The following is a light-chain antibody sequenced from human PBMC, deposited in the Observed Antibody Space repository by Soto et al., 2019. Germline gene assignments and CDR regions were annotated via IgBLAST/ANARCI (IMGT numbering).Light chain of an antibody. CDR2: DAS. V-gene: IGKV1-39*01. Sequence: DIQMTQSPSSLSASVGDRVTITCRASKSIGELLNWYHQKPGKAPNLHIYDASGLQSGAPSRFSGSGSGTDFTLIVSSLQPEDFATYFCQQSYTFPYTFGQGTKLEIK. CDR3: QQSYTFPYT. CDR1: KSIGEL. J-gene: IGKJ2*01.